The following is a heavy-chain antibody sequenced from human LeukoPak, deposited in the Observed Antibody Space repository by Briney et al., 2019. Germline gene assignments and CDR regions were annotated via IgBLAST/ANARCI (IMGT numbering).Heavy chain of an antibody. Sequence: GGSLRLSCAASVFTFSSYWMSWVRQAPGKGLEWVANIKQDGSEKYYVDSVKGRFTISRDNAKNSLYLQMNSLRAEDTAVYYCVRYVGPWGQGTLVTVSS. CDR3: VRYVGP. J-gene: IGHJ5*02. CDR1: VFTFSSYW. CDR2: IKQDGSEK. D-gene: IGHD2-2*01. V-gene: IGHV3-7*01.